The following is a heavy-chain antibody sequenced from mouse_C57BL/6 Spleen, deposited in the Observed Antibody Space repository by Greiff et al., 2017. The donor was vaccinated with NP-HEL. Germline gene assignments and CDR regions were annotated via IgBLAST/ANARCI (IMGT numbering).Heavy chain of an antibody. J-gene: IGHJ4*01. D-gene: IGHD2-2*01. CDR2: IYPRSGNT. CDR1: GYTFTSYG. CDR3: ARDGAEAYGYDGGTYAMDY. Sequence: QVQLKESGAELARPGASVKLSCKASGYTFTSYGISWVKQRTGQGLEWIGEIYPRSGNTYYNEKFKGKATLTADKSSSTAYMELRSLTSEDSAVYFCARDGAEAYGYDGGTYAMDYWGQGTSVTVSS. V-gene: IGHV1-81*01.